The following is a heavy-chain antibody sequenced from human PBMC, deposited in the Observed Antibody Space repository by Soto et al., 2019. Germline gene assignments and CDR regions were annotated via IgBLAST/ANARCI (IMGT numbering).Heavy chain of an antibody. J-gene: IGHJ2*01. CDR1: GFTFSSYA. V-gene: IGHV3-30-3*01. CDR2: ISYDGSNK. D-gene: IGHD4-4*01. Sequence: QVQLVESGGGVVQPGRSLRLSCAASGFTFSSYAMHWVRQAPGKGLEWVAVISYDGSNKYYADSVKGRFTISRDNSKNTLDLQMNSLRTEDTAVYCCARPLWRDDYNWGYFDLWGRGTLVTVSS. CDR3: ARPLWRDDYNWGYFDL.